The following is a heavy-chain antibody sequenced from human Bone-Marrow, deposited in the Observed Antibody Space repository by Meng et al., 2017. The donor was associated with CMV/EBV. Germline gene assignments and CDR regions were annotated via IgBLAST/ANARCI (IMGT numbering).Heavy chain of an antibody. Sequence: GESLKISCAASGFTFGDHYMDWVRQAPGKGLEWLGRTRKKANSNTTEYAASVRGRFIISRDDSKNLLYLQMNSLKTEDTAVYYCARSLEELLRADYWGQGTLVTVSS. D-gene: IGHD1-26*01. CDR3: ARSLEELLRADY. CDR2: TRKKANSNTT. V-gene: IGHV3-72*01. CDR1: GFTFGDHY. J-gene: IGHJ4*02.